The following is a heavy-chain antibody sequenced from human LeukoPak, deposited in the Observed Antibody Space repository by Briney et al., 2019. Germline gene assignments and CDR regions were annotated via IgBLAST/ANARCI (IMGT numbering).Heavy chain of an antibody. CDR2: ISWNSGYI. J-gene: IGHJ4*02. V-gene: IGHV3-9*01. Sequence: GGSLRLSCAASGFTFDDYAMHWVRHAPGKGLEWVSGISWNSGYIGYEDSVKGRFTISRDNAKNTLNLQMNSLRAEDTAVYYCAKGGYYDNRYFDYWGQGTLVAVSS. CDR1: GFTFDDYA. D-gene: IGHD3-22*01. CDR3: AKGGYYDNRYFDY.